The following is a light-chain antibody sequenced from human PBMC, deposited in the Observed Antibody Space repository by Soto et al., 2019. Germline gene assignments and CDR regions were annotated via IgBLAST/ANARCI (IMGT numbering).Light chain of an antibody. CDR1: SSDVGGYNY. CDR3: ATWDGSLNAHWV. J-gene: IGLJ3*02. V-gene: IGLV2-11*01. CDR2: DVS. Sequence: QSALTQPRSASGSPGQSITISCTGTSSDVGGYNYVSWYQQHPAKAPKLIIFDVSKRPSGVPNRFSGSKSGNTASLTISGLRAEDEAEYFCATWDGSLNAHWVFGGGTKLTVL.